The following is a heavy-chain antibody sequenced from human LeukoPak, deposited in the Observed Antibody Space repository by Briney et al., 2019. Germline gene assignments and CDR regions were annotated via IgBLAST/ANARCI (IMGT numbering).Heavy chain of an antibody. Sequence: GGSLRLSCAASEFPFRSYQMHWVRQAPGKGLEWISYISNSDTTIDYADSVKGRFTISRDNAKNSLYLHMNVLRVEDTAVYYCARGLVGYYAMDVWGQGTTVTVSS. V-gene: IGHV3-48*03. J-gene: IGHJ6*02. D-gene: IGHD3-10*01. CDR1: EFPFRSYQ. CDR3: ARGLVGYYAMDV. CDR2: ISNSDTTI.